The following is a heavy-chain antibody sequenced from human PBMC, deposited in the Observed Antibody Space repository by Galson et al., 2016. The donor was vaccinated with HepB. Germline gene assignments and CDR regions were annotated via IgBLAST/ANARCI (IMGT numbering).Heavy chain of an antibody. CDR3: AELGGDYDIVTGPEYVDS. V-gene: IGHV5-51*01. CDR1: GYNFTSYW. D-gene: IGHD3-9*01. Sequence: QSGAEVKQPGESLRISCKGSGYNFTSYWINWVRQMPGKGLEWMGNIYPDDSDTRYSPSFQGQVTRYSPSFQGPVTISADQSISTPYLQWSSLKVADTAMYYGAELGGDYDIVTGPEYVDSWGQGTLVTVSS. J-gene: IGHJ4*02. CDR2: IYPDDSDT.